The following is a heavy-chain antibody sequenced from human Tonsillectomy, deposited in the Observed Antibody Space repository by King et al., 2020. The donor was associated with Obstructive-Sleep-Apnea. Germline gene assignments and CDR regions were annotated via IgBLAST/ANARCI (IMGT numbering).Heavy chain of an antibody. CDR3: ARGRAVAGQYYFDY. V-gene: IGHV3-53*04. Sequence: VQLVESGGGLVQPGGSLRLSCAASGFTVSSNYMSWVRQAPGKGLEWVSVIYSGGSTYYADSVEGRFTLSRHNSKNTLYLQMNSLRAEDPAVYYWARGRAVAGQYYFDYWGQGTLVTVSS. CDR1: GFTVSSNY. D-gene: IGHD6-19*01. J-gene: IGHJ4*02. CDR2: IYSGGST.